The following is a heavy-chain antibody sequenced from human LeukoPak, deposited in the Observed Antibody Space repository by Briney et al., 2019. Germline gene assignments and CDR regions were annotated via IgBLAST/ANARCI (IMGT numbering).Heavy chain of an antibody. D-gene: IGHD3-16*02. J-gene: IGHJ3*01. V-gene: IGHV1-18*01. CDR3: AREDNGSSRVFDV. Sequence: KLQGRITMTTDTPTSTVYMELRSLRSDDTAVYYCAREDNGSSRVFDVWGQGTMVTVSS.